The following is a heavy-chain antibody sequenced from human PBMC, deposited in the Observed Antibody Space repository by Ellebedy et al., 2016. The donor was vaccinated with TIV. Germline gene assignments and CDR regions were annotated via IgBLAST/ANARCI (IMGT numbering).Heavy chain of an antibody. Sequence: SVKVSCXASGGTFSSYAISWVRQAPGQGLEWMGGIIPIFGTANYAQKFQGRVTITADESTSTAYMELSSLRSEDTAVYYCARGWEEWELPSVPAFDIWGQGTMVTVSS. CDR1: GGTFSSYA. D-gene: IGHD1-26*01. J-gene: IGHJ3*02. V-gene: IGHV1-69*13. CDR3: ARGWEEWELPSVPAFDI. CDR2: IIPIFGTA.